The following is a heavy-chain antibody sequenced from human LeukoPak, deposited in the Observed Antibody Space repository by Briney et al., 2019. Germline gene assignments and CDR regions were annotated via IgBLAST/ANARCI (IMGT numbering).Heavy chain of an antibody. V-gene: IGHV3-9*01. CDR1: GFTFDDYA. J-gene: IGHJ4*02. CDR2: ISWNSGSI. Sequence: PGGSLRLSCAASGFTFDDYAMHWVRQAPGKGLEWVSGISWNSGSIGYADSVKGRFTISRDNAKNSLYLQMNSLRAEDTALYYCAKEMYSSGWYWGQRVYDYWGQGTLVTVSS. CDR3: AKEMYSSGWYWGQRVYDY. D-gene: IGHD6-19*01.